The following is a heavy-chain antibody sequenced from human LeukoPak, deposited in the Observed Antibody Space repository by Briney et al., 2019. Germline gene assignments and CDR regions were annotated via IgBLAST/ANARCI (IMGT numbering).Heavy chain of an antibody. Sequence: GGSLRLSCVASGFIVSSNYMNWVRQAPGKGLEWVSVIYRGGTTDYADSVKGRFTISRDNSKNTLFLQMNSLRAEDTAVYYCATANNSGLPIDYWGQGTLVTVSS. D-gene: IGHD6-19*01. CDR2: IYRGGTT. CDR3: ATANNSGLPIDY. V-gene: IGHV3-66*01. J-gene: IGHJ4*02. CDR1: GFIVSSNY.